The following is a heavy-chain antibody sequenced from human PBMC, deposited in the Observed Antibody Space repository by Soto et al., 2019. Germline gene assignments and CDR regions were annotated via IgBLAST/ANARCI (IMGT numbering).Heavy chain of an antibody. D-gene: IGHD2-8*01. CDR3: AREIMPLTNDWYFDL. CDR1: GGSISGGVHS. Sequence: QVQLQESGPGLVKPSETLSLTCTVSGGSISGGVHSWSWIRQPPGKGLEWIGHIFDSGSTYYSPSLKSRLPISVDTSKNQFSLRLSSVTAADTAVYYCAREIMPLTNDWYFDLWGRGTLVTVSS. CDR2: IFDSGST. J-gene: IGHJ2*01. V-gene: IGHV4-30-4*01.